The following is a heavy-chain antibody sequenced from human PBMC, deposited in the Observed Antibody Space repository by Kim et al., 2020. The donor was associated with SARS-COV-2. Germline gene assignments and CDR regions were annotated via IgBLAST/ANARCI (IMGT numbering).Heavy chain of an antibody. CDR2: IYPGDSDT. V-gene: IGHV5-51*01. Sequence: GESLKISCKGSGYSFTSYWIGWVRQMPGKGLEWMGIIYPGDSDTRYSPSFQGQVTISADKSISTAYLQWSSLKASDTAMYYCARIGIYYDSSGYLRGAFDIWGQGTMVTVSS. CDR1: GYSFTSYW. CDR3: ARIGIYYDSSGYLRGAFDI. D-gene: IGHD3-22*01. J-gene: IGHJ3*02.